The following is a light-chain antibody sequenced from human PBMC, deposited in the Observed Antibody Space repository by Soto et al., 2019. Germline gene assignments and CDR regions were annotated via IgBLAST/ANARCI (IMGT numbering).Light chain of an antibody. J-gene: IGLJ3*02. CDR2: EVT. V-gene: IGLV2-14*01. CDR1: SSDIGSYNY. CDR3: CSYRSTRTWV. Sequence: QSALTQPASVSGSPGQSITISCTGTSSDIGSYNYVSWYQHYPGKAPRLLIYEVTNRPSGVSNRFSGSKSGNTASLTISGLQAEDDAEYYCCSYRSTRTWVFGGGTTLTVL.